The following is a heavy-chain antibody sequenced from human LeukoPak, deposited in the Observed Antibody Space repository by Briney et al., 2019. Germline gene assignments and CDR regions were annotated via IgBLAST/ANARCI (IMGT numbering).Heavy chain of an antibody. D-gene: IGHD5-12*01. CDR3: ARDYSGYDTLDY. Sequence: PAETLSLTCTVSGGSISSYYWSWIRQPPGKGLEWIGYIYYSGSTYYNPSLKSRVTISVDTSKNQFSLKLSSVTAADTAVYYCARDYSGYDTLDYWGQGTLVTVSS. CDR1: GGSISSYY. V-gene: IGHV4-59*01. CDR2: IYYSGST. J-gene: IGHJ4*02.